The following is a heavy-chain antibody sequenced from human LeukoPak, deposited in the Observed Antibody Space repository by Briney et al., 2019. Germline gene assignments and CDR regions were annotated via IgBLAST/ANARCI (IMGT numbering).Heavy chain of an antibody. CDR3: ARDEGLSTVTTGYFDY. D-gene: IGHD4-17*01. Sequence: GASVKVSCKASGYTFTSYYMHWVRQAPGQGLEWMGLINPTGGSTGYAQKFQGRVTITADKSTSTAYMELSSLRSEDTAVYYCARDEGLSTVTTGYFDYWGQGTLVTVSS. J-gene: IGHJ4*02. V-gene: IGHV1-46*01. CDR2: INPTGGST. CDR1: GYTFTSYY.